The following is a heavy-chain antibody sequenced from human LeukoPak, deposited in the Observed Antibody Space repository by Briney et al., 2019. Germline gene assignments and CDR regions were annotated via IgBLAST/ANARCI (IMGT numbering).Heavy chain of an antibody. CDR2: ISAYNGNT. V-gene: IGHV1-18*01. CDR3: ARPPEGTLPFDY. Sequence: ASVKVSCKASGYTFTSYGISWVRQAPGQGLEWMGCISAYNGNTNYAQKLQGRVTMTTDTSTSTAYMELMSLGSDDTAVYYCARPPEGTLPFDYCGQGTLATVHS. J-gene: IGHJ4*02. CDR1: GYTFTSYG.